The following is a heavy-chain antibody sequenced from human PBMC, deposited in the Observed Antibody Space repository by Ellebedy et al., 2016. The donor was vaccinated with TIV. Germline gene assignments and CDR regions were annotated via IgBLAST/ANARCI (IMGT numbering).Heavy chain of an antibody. CDR3: ARYSSSSRYKAKFDP. J-gene: IGHJ5*02. D-gene: IGHD6-13*01. Sequence: AASVKVSCKASGGTFSSYAISWVRQAPGQGLEWMGGIIPIFGTANYAQKFQGRVTITADESTSTAYMELSSLRSEDTAVYYCARYSSSSRYKAKFDPWGQGTLVTVSS. V-gene: IGHV1-69*13. CDR2: IIPIFGTA. CDR1: GGTFSSYA.